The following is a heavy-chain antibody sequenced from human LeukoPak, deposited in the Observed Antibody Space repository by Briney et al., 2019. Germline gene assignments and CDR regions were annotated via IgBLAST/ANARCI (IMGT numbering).Heavy chain of an antibody. CDR1: GVSIARSADY. Sequence: SETLSLTCTVSGVSIARSADYWGWVRQPPGKRLEWIGSIHYSGTTYYNPSLQSRVTISLDTSKNQFSLKLSSVTAADTAVYYCARSRIVVVVAAKTPGAFDIWGQGTMVTVSS. CDR2: IHYSGTT. CDR3: ARSRIVVVVAAKTPGAFDI. D-gene: IGHD2-15*01. J-gene: IGHJ3*02. V-gene: IGHV4-39*07.